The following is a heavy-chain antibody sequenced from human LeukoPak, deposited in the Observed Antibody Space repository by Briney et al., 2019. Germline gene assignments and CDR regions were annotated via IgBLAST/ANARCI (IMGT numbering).Heavy chain of an antibody. D-gene: IGHD4-17*01. V-gene: IGHV3-21*01. CDR3: ARGYYGDPSQVYYFDY. J-gene: IGHJ4*02. CDR1: GFTFSSYS. Sequence: GGSLRLSCAASGFTFSSYSMNWVRQAPGKGLEWVSSTSSSGSYIYYADSVKGRFTISRDNAKNSLYLQMNSLRAEDTAVYYCARGYYGDPSQVYYFDYWGQGTLVTVSS. CDR2: TSSSGSYI.